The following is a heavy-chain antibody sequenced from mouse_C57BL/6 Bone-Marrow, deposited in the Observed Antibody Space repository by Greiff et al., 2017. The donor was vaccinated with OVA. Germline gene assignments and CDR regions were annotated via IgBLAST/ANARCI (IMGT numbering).Heavy chain of an antibody. J-gene: IGHJ4*01. Sequence: QVQLQQPGAELVKPGASVKLSCKASGYTFTSYWMQWVKQRPGQGLEWIGEIDPSDSYTNYNQKFKGKATLTVDTSSSTAYMQLSSLTSEDSAVYYCAREDSSYYAMDYWGQGTSVTVSS. V-gene: IGHV1-50*01. D-gene: IGHD3-2*01. CDR3: AREDSSYYAMDY. CDR2: IDPSDSYT. CDR1: GYTFTSYW.